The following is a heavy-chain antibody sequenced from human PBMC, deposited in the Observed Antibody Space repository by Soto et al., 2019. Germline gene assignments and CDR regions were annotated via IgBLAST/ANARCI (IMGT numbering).Heavy chain of an antibody. Sequence: VQLMQSGAELKQPGSSVKVSCQASGDSFKTSSINWVRHAPGRGLEWMGGIIPILGAGDYAQKFQGRLTITADESTTTAYLELNSLSSEDMAVYYCASDGEERGYFDYWGQGTLVTVSS. CDR3: ASDGEERGYFDY. D-gene: IGHD3-10*01. CDR2: IIPILGAG. CDR1: GDSFKTSS. J-gene: IGHJ4*02. V-gene: IGHV1-69*11.